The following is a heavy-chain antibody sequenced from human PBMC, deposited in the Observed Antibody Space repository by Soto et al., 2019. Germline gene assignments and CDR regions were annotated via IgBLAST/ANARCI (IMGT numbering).Heavy chain of an antibody. Sequence: PGGSLRLSCAASGFTFSSYAMSWVRQAPGKGLEWVSDISGNGGSTYYADSVKGRFTISRDNSKNTLFLQMKSLRAEDTAVYYCTINWNYYYGMDVWGQGTTVTVSS. CDR1: GFTFSSYA. CDR3: TINWNYYYGMDV. D-gene: IGHD1-1*01. J-gene: IGHJ6*02. V-gene: IGHV3-23*01. CDR2: ISGNGGST.